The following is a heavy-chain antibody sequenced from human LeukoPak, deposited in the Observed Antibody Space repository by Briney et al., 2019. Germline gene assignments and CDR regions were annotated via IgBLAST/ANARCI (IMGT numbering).Heavy chain of an antibody. V-gene: IGHV3-23*01. CDR2: ISGSGGST. CDR1: GFTFSSYV. CDR3: AKDQAPFIVVVPAAINYYYYGMDV. J-gene: IGHJ6*02. Sequence: GGSLRLSCAASGFTFSSYVMSWVRQAPGKGLEWVSAISGSGGSTYYADSVKGRFTISRDNSKNTLYLQMNSLRAEDTAVYYCAKDQAPFIVVVPAAINYYYYGMDVWGQGTTVTVSS. D-gene: IGHD2-2*01.